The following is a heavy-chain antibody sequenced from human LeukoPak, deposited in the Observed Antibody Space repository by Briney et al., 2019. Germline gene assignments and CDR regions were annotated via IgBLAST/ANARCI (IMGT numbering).Heavy chain of an antibody. J-gene: IGHJ4*02. D-gene: IGHD4-17*01. Sequence: GGSPRLSCAASGFTFSSYAMSWVRQAPGKGLEWVSAISGSGGSTYYADSVKGRFTISRDNSKNTLYLQMNSLRAEDTAVYYCARDRFGYGDYPDYWGQGTLVTVSS. CDR1: GFTFSSYA. V-gene: IGHV3-23*01. CDR3: ARDRFGYGDYPDY. CDR2: ISGSGGST.